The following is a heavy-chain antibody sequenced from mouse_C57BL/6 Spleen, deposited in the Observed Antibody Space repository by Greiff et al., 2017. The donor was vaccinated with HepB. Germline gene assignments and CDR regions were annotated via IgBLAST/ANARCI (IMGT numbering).Heavy chain of an antibody. CDR3: ARAPTGDWYFDV. CDR1: GFTFSDYY. D-gene: IGHD4-1*02. CDR2: INYDGSST. Sequence: EVHLVESEGGLVQPGSSMKLSCTASGFTFSDYYMAWVRQVPEKGLEWVANINYDGSSTYYLDSLKSRFIISRDNAKNILYLQMSSLKSEDTATYYCARAPTGDWYFDVWGTGTTVTVSS. J-gene: IGHJ1*03. V-gene: IGHV5-16*01.